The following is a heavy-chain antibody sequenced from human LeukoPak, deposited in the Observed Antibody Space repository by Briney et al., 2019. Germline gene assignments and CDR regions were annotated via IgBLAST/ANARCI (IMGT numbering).Heavy chain of an antibody. Sequence: ASVKVSCKASGYTFTDYYMHWVRQAPGQGLEWMAWINPNNGGTYYAQKFQGRVTMTRDTAISTAYMELSRLTSDDTAVYYCARAPGGFDIWGQGTMVTVSS. V-gene: IGHV1-2*02. J-gene: IGHJ3*02. CDR2: INPNNGGT. CDR1: GYTFTDYY. CDR3: ARAPGGFDI. D-gene: IGHD2-15*01.